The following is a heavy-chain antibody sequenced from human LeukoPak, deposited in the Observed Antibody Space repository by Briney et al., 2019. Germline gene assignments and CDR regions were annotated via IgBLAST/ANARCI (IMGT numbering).Heavy chain of an antibody. V-gene: IGHV1-2*06. Sequence: ASVKVSCKASGYTFTGYYMHWVRQAPGQGLEWIGRINPNSGGTNYAQKFQGRVTMTRDTSISTAYMELSRLRSDDTAVYYCAYDDFWSGYCLFCYWGQGTLVTVSS. D-gene: IGHD3-3*01. CDR2: INPNSGGT. J-gene: IGHJ4*02. CDR3: AYDDFWSGYCLFCY. CDR1: GYTFTGYY.